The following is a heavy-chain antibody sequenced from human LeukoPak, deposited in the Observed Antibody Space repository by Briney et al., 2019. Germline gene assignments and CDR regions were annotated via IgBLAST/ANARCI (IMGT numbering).Heavy chain of an antibody. V-gene: IGHV1-69*05. D-gene: IGHD2-21*01. CDR2: IIPIFGTA. CDR1: GGTFSSYA. J-gene: IGHJ3*02. CDR3: ASAYCGGDRYSDAFDI. Sequence: SVKVSCKASGGTFSSYAISWVRQAPGQGLEWMGGIIPIFGTAIYAQKFQGRVTITTDESTSTAYMELSSLRSEDTAVYYCASAYCGGDRYSDAFDIWGQGTMVTVSS.